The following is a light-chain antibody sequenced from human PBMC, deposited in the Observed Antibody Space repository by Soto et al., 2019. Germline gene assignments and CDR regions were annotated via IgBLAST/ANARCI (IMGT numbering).Light chain of an antibody. CDR2: DAS. Sequence: DIPMTQSPSTLSASVGDRVTITCRASQRISSWLAWYQQKPGKAPKLLIYDASSLQSGVPSRFSGSGSGTEFTLTISSLQPDDFGSYYCQQYNSFSWTFGQGTKVEIK. V-gene: IGKV1-5*01. CDR1: QRISSW. J-gene: IGKJ1*01. CDR3: QQYNSFSWT.